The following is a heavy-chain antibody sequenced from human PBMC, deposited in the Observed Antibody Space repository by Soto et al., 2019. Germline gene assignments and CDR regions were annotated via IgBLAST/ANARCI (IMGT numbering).Heavy chain of an antibody. CDR3: ARDPRAAAGGYYYYMDV. CDR1: GFTFTSYA. D-gene: IGHD6-13*01. CDR2: IRATADSP. Sequence: PGGSLRLSCAASGFTFTSYAMTWVRQAPGKGLEWVSGIRATADSPYYADSVKGRFTISKDNSNNILYLQMNGLRAEDTAVYYCARDPRAAAGGYYYYMDVWGKGTTVTVSS. J-gene: IGHJ6*03. V-gene: IGHV3-23*01.